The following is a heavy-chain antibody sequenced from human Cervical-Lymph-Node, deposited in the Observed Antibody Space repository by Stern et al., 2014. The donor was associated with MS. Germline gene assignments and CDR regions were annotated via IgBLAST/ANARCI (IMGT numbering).Heavy chain of an antibody. D-gene: IGHD5-18*01. V-gene: IGHV3-66*02. CDR3: ARGRGYSYGNLDY. Sequence: VQLMQSGGGLVQPGGSLRLSCAASGFTVSSNYMNWVRQTPGHRLEWVSIIYSGGSTYYADSVKGRFTLSRDNSKNTLYLQMNSLRAEDTAVYYCARGRGYSYGNLDYWGQGSLVTVSS. CDR2: IYSGGST. CDR1: GFTVSSNY. J-gene: IGHJ4*02.